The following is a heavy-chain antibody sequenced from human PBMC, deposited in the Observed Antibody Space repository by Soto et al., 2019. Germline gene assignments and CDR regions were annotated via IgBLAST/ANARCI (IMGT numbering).Heavy chain of an antibody. Sequence: PGESLKISCKGSGYSFTSYWISRVRQMPGKGLEWMGRIDPSDSYTNYSPSFQGHVTISADKSITTAYLQWRSLEASDTATYYCATQGLTTYYFGYWGQGTLVTVSS. V-gene: IGHV5-10-1*01. J-gene: IGHJ4*02. CDR2: IDPSDSYT. CDR1: GYSFTSYW. CDR3: ATQGLTTYYFGY.